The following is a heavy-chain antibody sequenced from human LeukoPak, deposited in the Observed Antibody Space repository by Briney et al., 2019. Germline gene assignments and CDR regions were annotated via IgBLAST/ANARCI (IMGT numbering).Heavy chain of an antibody. CDR3: ARVYDSSGYYPYYFDY. CDR2: IYYSGST. D-gene: IGHD3-22*01. J-gene: IGHJ4*02. Sequence: SETLSLTCTVSGGSISSYYWSWIRQPPGKGLEWIGYIYYSGSTNYNPSLKSRVTISVDTPKNQFSLKLSSVTAADTAVYYCARVYDSSGYYPYYFDYWGQGTLVTVSS. V-gene: IGHV4-59*01. CDR1: GGSISSYY.